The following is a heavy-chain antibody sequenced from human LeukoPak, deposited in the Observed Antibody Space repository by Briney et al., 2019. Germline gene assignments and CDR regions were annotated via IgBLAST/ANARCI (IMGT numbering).Heavy chain of an antibody. CDR2: IISIFGTA. CDR3: ARGARGYSYDDAFDI. CDR1: GGTFSSYA. J-gene: IGHJ3*02. Sequence: VASVKVSCKASGGTFSSYAISWVRQAPGQGLEWMGGIISIFGTANYAQKFQGRVTITADESTSTAYMELSSLRSEDTAVYYCARGARGYSYDDAFDIWGQGTMVTVSS. V-gene: IGHV1-69*01. D-gene: IGHD5-18*01.